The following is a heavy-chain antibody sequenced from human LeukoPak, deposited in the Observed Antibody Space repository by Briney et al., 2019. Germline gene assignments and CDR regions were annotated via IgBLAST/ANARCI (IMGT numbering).Heavy chain of an antibody. CDR3: ARSESEWELLTWFDP. J-gene: IGHJ5*02. V-gene: IGHV1-69*05. Sequence: SVKVSCKASGGTLSSYAISGVRQAPGQGLEWMGGIIPIFGTANYAQKFQGRVTITTDESTSTAYMELSSLRSEDTAVYYCARSESEWELLTWFDPWGQGTLVTVSS. CDR1: GGTLSSYA. D-gene: IGHD1-26*01. CDR2: IIPIFGTA.